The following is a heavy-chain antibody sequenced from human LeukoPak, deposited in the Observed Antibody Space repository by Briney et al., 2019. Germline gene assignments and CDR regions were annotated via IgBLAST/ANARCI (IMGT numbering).Heavy chain of an antibody. V-gene: IGHV4-61*02. J-gene: IGHJ5*02. CDR2: IYTSGST. D-gene: IGHD1-1*01. Sequence: SQTLSLTCIVSGGSISIGSYYWSWIRQPAGKGLDWIGRIYTSGSTNYNPSLKSRVTISVDTSKNQFSLKLSSVTAADTAVYYCARGTTATRGWFDPWGQGTLVTVSS. CDR3: ARGTTATRGWFDP. CDR1: GGSISIGSYY.